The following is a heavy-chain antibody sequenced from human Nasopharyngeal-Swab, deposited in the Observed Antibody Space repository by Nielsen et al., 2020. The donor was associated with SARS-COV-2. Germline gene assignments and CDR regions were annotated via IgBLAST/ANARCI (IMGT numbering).Heavy chain of an antibody. V-gene: IGHV4-34*01. J-gene: IGHJ6*03. Sequence: SETLSLTCVAYGGSFTSYYWGWIRQPPGKGLEWIAEINHSGSTHYNPSLKSRVTISLDTSKNQFSLKLSSLTAADTAVYYCARGLSGVVPAPILGLGPFYSYYYMDVWGKGTTVTVSS. CDR1: GGSFTSYY. D-gene: IGHD2-2*01. CDR2: INHSGST. CDR3: ARGLSGVVPAPILGLGPFYSYYYMDV.